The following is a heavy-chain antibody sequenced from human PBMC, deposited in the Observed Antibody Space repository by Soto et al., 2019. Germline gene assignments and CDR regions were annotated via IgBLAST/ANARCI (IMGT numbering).Heavy chain of an antibody. CDR3: AGERGDTAATRFLVF. Sequence: QVQLKESGPGLVKPSQTLSLTCTVSGASINVGGYYWSGIRQLPGRGLKCIGFIYHDGGTYYNPSLKTRVTMSLAASKNKFSVRLNSETAADTAVYYCAGERGDTAATRFLVFWGQGALVTVSS. CDR1: GASINVGGYY. V-gene: IGHV4-31*03. D-gene: IGHD5-18*01. CDR2: IYHDGGT. J-gene: IGHJ4*02.